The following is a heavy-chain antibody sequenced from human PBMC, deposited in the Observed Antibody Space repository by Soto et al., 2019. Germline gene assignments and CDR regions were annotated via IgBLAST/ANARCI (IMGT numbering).Heavy chain of an antibody. D-gene: IGHD2-2*01. CDR1: GFTLKNYS. CDR2: ISSNSNYK. V-gene: IGHV3-21*06. Sequence: DVQLVESGGGLVKPGGSLRLSCAASGFTLKNYSMTWVRQAPGKGLEWVSSISSNSNYKYYADSLKVRFTISRDNAKNALYRQMSSLRSEDTAVYYCARARSTTWSGTTRGWFDPWGRGTLVTVAS. J-gene: IGHJ5*02. CDR3: ARARSTTWSGTTRGWFDP.